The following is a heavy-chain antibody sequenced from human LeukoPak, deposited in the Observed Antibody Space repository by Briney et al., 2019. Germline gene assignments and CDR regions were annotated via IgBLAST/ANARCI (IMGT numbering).Heavy chain of an antibody. Sequence: AASVNVSCKACGYTFTGYYMHWLGQARGRGLEGVGWINPSSGGTNFAQKFHGRVAMNSDRSFSTADMELSRLRSDDRAVCNFATKDTGLDSGAFDIWGQGTLVTVSS. CDR3: ATKDTGLDSGAFDI. CDR2: INPSSGGT. CDR1: GYTFTGYY. V-gene: IGHV1-2*02. J-gene: IGHJ3*02. D-gene: IGHD2-15*01.